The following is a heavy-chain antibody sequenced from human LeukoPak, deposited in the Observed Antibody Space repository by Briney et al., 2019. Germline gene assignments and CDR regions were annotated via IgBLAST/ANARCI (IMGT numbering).Heavy chain of an antibody. V-gene: IGHV4-59*01. CDR1: GGSISSYY. Sequence: PSETLSLTCTVSGGSISSYYWSWIRQPPGKGLEWIGYIYYSGSTNYNPSLKSRVTISVDTSKNQFYLKLSSVTAADTAVYYCARDLSVLTGYSYDVWGQGTLVTVSS. D-gene: IGHD5-18*01. CDR2: IYYSGST. CDR3: ARDLSVLTGYSYDV. J-gene: IGHJ4*02.